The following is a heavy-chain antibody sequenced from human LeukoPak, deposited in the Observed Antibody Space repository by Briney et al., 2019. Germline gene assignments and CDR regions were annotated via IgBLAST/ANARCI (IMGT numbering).Heavy chain of an antibody. CDR2: IYYSGST. V-gene: IGHV4-59*08. Sequence: PSETLSLTCTVSGGSVSTYYWNWIRQPPGKGLEWIGSIYYSGSTNYNPSLKSRVTISVDTSKNQFSLKLSSVTAADTAVYYCARHSHGDYAIFDYWGQGTLVTVSS. CDR3: ARHSHGDYAIFDY. CDR1: GGSVSTYY. J-gene: IGHJ4*02. D-gene: IGHD4-17*01.